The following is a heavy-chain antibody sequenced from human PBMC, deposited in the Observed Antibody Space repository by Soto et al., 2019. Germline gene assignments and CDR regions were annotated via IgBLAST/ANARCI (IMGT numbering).Heavy chain of an antibody. V-gene: IGHV4-34*01. CDR1: GGSFSGYD. CDR2: INHSGST. Sequence: SETLSLTCAVYGGSFSGYDWSWIRQPPGKGLEWIGEINHSGSTNYNPSLKSRVTISVDTSKNQFSLKLSSVTAADTAVYYCARGRPYYYGSSGYPKNPYYFDYWGQGTLVTVSS. J-gene: IGHJ4*02. CDR3: ARGRPYYYGSSGYPKNPYYFDY. D-gene: IGHD3-22*01.